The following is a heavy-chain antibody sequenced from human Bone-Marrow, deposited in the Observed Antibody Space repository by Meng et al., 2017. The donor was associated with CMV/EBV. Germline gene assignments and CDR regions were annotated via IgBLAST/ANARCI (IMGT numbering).Heavy chain of an antibody. CDR2: ISRSSSNI. CDR1: RFTFSTYG. J-gene: IGHJ6*02. CDR3: ARDHSITTIAAAGLPLDYYYYGMDV. V-gene: IGHV3-21*01. D-gene: IGHD6-13*01. Sequence: GESLKISCAASRFTFSTYGMNWVRQAPGKGLEWVSSISRSSSNIYHADSVKGRFTISRDNAKNSLYLQMNSLRAEDTAVYYCARDHSITTIAAAGLPLDYYYYGMDVWGQRTTVAASS.